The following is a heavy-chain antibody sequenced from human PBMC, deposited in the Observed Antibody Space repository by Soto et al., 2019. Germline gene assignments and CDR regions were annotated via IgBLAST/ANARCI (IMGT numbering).Heavy chain of an antibody. D-gene: IGHD2-2*01. V-gene: IGHV1-2*04. CDR3: ARARRVGYCSGTSCPTLYYYYGMDV. Sequence: ASVKVSCTSSVYTFTGYYMHWVRQAPGHGLEWLGWINPNSGGTNYAQKFQGWVTMTRDTSISTAYIELSRLRSDDTAVYYCARARRVGYCSGTSCPTLYYYYGMDVWGQGTPVTVSS. J-gene: IGHJ6*02. CDR2: INPNSGGT. CDR1: VYTFTGYY.